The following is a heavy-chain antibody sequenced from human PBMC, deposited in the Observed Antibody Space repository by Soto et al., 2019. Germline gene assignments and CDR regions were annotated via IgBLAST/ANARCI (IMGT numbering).Heavy chain of an antibody. CDR3: VRTSLVVAAATREDY. CDR2: INSDGSST. J-gene: IGHJ4*02. Sequence: EVQLVESGGGLVQPGGSLRLSCAASGFTFSSYWMHWVRQAPGKGLVWASRINSDGSSTSYADSVKGRFTISRDNAKNTLYLQINSLRAEDTAVYYCVRTSLVVAAATREDYWGQGTLVTVSS. D-gene: IGHD2-15*01. V-gene: IGHV3-74*01. CDR1: GFTFSSYW.